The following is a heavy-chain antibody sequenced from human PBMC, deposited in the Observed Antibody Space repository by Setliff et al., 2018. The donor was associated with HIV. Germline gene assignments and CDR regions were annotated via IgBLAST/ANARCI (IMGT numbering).Heavy chain of an antibody. Sequence: PGGSLRLSCAASGFTFSSYTMSWVRQAPGKGLEWVSAISGSGGSTYYADSVKGRFTIARDNSKNTLYLQMNSLRAEDTAVYYCAKVGGSGIYYKADKFDYWGQGTLVTVSS. J-gene: IGHJ4*02. CDR3: AKVGGSGIYYKADKFDY. CDR2: ISGSGGST. CDR1: GFTFSSYT. V-gene: IGHV3-23*01. D-gene: IGHD3-10*01.